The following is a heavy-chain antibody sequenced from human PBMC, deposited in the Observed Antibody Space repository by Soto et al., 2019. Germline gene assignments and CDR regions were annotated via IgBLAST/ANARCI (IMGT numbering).Heavy chain of an antibody. CDR1: GFTFSGSA. D-gene: IGHD4-17*01. V-gene: IGHV3-73*02. J-gene: IGHJ4*02. Sequence: EVQLVESGGGLVQPGGSLKLSCAASGFTFSGSAMHWFRQASGKGLEWVGRIRSKANSYATAYAASVKGRFTISRDDSKNTAYLQMNSLKTEDTAVYYCTVTVTTKDYWGQGTLVTVSS. CDR2: IRSKANSYAT. CDR3: TVTVTTKDY.